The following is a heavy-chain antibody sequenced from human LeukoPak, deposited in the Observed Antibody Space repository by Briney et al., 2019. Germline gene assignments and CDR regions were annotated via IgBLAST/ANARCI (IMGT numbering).Heavy chain of an antibody. CDR1: GFTFSSYA. CDR2: ISGSGGST. D-gene: IGHD2-15*01. V-gene: IGHV3-23*01. Sequence: GGSLRLSCAASGFTFSSYAMSWVRQAPGKGLEWVSAISGSGGSTYSADSVKGRFTISRDNSKNTLYLQMNSLRAEDTAVYYCAKEGFYCSGGSCYPDYWGQGTLVTVSS. J-gene: IGHJ4*02. CDR3: AKEGFYCSGGSCYPDY.